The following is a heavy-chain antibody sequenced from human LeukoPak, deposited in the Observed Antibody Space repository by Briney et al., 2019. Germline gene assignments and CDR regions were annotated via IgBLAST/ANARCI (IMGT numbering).Heavy chain of an antibody. CDR1: GFTFSSYG. D-gene: IGHD3-10*01. CDR3: AKGHYGSGSYEDNWFDP. V-gene: IGHV3-30*02. J-gene: IGHJ5*02. Sequence: PGGSLRLSCAASGFTFSSYGMHWVRQAPGKGLEWVAFIRYNGNNQYYADSVKGRFTISRDNSKNTLYLQMNSLRAEDTAVYYCAKGHYGSGSYEDNWFDPWGQGTLVTVSS. CDR2: IRYNGNNQ.